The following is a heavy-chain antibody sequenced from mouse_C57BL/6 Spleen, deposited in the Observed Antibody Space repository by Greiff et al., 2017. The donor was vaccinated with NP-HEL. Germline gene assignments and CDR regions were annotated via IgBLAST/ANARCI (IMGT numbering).Heavy chain of an antibody. V-gene: IGHV1-76*01. CDR3: ARGYFDV. J-gene: IGHJ1*03. CDR2: IYPGSGNT. Sequence: VQRVESGAELVRPGASVKLSCKASGYTFTDYYINWVKQRPGQGLEWIARIYPGSGNTYYNEKFKGKATLTAEKSSSTAYMQLSSLTSADSAVYFCARGYFDVWGTGTTVTVSS. CDR1: GYTFTDYY.